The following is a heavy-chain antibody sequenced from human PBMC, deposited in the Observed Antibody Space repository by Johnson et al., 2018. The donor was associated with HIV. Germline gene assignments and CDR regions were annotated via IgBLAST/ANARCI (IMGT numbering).Heavy chain of an antibody. J-gene: IGHJ3*02. CDR2: IKQDGSEK. CDR3: AKDKGSCYGASSAFNI. CDR1: GFTFSSYW. D-gene: IGHD6-13*01. V-gene: IGHV3-7*05. Sequence: EVQLVESGGGLVQPGGSLRLSCAASGFTFSSYWMSWVRQAPGKGLEWVANIKQDGSEKYYVDSVKGRFTISSDNSKNSLYLQMNSLRTEDTALYYCAKDKGSCYGASSAFNIWGQGSMVTFS.